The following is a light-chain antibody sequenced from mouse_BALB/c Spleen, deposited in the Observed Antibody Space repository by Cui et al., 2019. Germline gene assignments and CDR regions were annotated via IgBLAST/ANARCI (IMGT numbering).Light chain of an antibody. V-gene: IGKV10-96*01. CDR1: KDISNY. CDR3: QQDNTLPYT. Sequence: DIQMTQTTFSLSASLGDRVTIRCRASKDISNYLHRYQQKPDGTVKLLIYYTTRLQSGGPSRFCGSGSGTDYSPTSSNLEQEDIATYFCQQDNTLPYTFGGGTKLEIK. CDR2: YTT. J-gene: IGKJ2*01.